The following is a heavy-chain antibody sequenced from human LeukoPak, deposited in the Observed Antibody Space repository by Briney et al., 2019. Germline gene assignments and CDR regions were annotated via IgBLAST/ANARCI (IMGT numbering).Heavy chain of an antibody. J-gene: IGHJ4*02. CDR2: INSDGRST. D-gene: IGHD2-8*01. CDR3: ARNSNGMSN. CDR1: GFTFTNYG. V-gene: IGHV3-74*01. Sequence: GGSLRLSCVASGFTFTNYGMMWVRQAPGKGLVWVSYINSDGRSTTYADSVKGRFTISRDNAKNTLYLQMSSLRAEDTAMYYCARNSNGMSNWGQGTLVIVSS.